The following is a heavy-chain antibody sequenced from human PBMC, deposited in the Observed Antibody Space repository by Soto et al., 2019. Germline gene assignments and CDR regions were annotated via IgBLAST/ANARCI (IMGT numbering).Heavy chain of an antibody. D-gene: IGHD3-3*01. CDR2: TYYRSKWYN. V-gene: IGHV6-1*01. CDR3: AREPPITIFGVVAAGYGMDV. Sequence: SFTCAISGDSVSSNSAAWNWIRQSPSRGLEWLGRTYYRSKWYNDYAVSVKSRITINPDTSKNQFSLQLNSVTPEDTAVYYCAREPPITIFGVVAAGYGMDVWGQGTTVTVSS. CDR1: GDSVSSNSAA. J-gene: IGHJ6*02.